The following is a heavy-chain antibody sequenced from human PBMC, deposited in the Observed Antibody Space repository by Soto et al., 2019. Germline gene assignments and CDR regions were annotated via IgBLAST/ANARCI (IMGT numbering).Heavy chain of an antibody. Sequence: SETLSLTCNVSGDSINSDRYYWSWLRQHPGKHREGIGYIYDSGSTYYNPSLQSRITISVDTSKHTLSLKMTSVTAADTAINYCARTDYGSGLLDYWGQGTLVTVSS. J-gene: IGHJ4*02. CDR3: ARTDYGSGLLDY. V-gene: IGHV4-31*03. D-gene: IGHD3-10*01. CDR2: IYDSGST. CDR1: GDSINSDRYY.